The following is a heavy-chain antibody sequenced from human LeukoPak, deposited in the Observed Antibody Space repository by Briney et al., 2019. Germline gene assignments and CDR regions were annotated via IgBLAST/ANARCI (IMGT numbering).Heavy chain of an antibody. V-gene: IGHV3-23*01. CDR3: AKSPKWEPTTGLDY. J-gene: IGHJ4*02. Sequence: GGSLRLSCAASGFTFSSYAMSWVRQAPGKGLEWVSAISGSGGSTYYADSVKGRFTISRDNSKNTLYLQMNSLRAEDTAVYYCAKSPKWEPTTGLDYWGQGTLVTVSS. CDR1: GFTFSSYA. D-gene: IGHD1-26*01. CDR2: ISGSGGST.